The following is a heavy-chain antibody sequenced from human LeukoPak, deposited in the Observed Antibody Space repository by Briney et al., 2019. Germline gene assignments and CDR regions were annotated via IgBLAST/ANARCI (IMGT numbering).Heavy chain of an antibody. CDR2: INHSGST. Sequence: SETLSLTCAVSGGSFSGYYWSWIRQPPAGRLEWIGEINHSGSTNYNPSLQSRLAISVDTTTNQFSPKLRSVTAADTAVDYCARQRWTERRRGALRPWFDPWGQGNLVTVSS. CDR1: GGSFSGYY. CDR3: ARQRWTERRRGALRPWFDP. V-gene: IGHV4-34*01. J-gene: IGHJ5*02. D-gene: IGHD3-10*01.